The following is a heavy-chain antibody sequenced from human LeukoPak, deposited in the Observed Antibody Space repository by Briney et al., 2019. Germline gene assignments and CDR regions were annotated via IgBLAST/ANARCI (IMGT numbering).Heavy chain of an antibody. CDR3: AKDSPPGYSSGWYWFDP. CDR2: ISGSGGST. CDR1: GFTFSSYA. V-gene: IGHV3-23*01. J-gene: IGHJ5*02. Sequence: GGSLRLSCAASGFTFSSYAMSWVRQAPGKGLGWVSAISGSGGSTYYADSVKGRFTISRDNSKSTLYLQMNSLRAEDTAVYYCAKDSPPGYSSGWYWFDPWGQGTLVTVSS. D-gene: IGHD6-19*01.